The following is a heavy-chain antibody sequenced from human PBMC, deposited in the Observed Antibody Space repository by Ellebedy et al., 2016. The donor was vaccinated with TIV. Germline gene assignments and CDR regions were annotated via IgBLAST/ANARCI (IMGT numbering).Heavy chain of an antibody. CDR3: ARLKGSGGMDV. D-gene: IGHD3-10*01. J-gene: IGHJ6*02. V-gene: IGHV3-23*01. Sequence: PGGSLRLSCSASGFTFSSYAMSWVRQAPGKGLEWVSAISGSGGSTYYAASVKGRFNISRDNAKNSLYLQMNSLRAEDTAVYYCARLKGSGGMDVWGQGTTVTVSS. CDR1: GFTFSSYA. CDR2: ISGSGGST.